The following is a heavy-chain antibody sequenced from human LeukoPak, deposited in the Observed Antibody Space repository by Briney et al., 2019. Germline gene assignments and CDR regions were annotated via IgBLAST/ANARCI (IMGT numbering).Heavy chain of an antibody. V-gene: IGHV4-39*01. D-gene: IGHD3-22*01. CDR1: GGSISSGPYY. CDR3: ARRDDSSGYHKIFDY. CDR2: IYYGENT. Sequence: SETLSLTCTVSGGSISSGPYYWGWIRQPPGKGLEWIGNIYYGENTYYNPSLKSRFTMSIATTKNQFYLKLSPLTAADTAVYSCARRDDSSGYHKIFDYWGPGALVTASS. J-gene: IGHJ4*02.